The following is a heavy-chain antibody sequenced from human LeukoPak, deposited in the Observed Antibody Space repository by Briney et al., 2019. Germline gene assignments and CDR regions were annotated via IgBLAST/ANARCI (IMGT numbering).Heavy chain of an antibody. D-gene: IGHD4-17*01. J-gene: IGHJ4*02. CDR1: GFNFSIYA. V-gene: IGHV3-23*01. Sequence: GGSQRLSCAASGFNFSIYAMTWVRQAPGKGLEWVSSVSPSGSDTNYADSVKGRFTISRDNSKNTLYMQINSLRAEDTAVYYCTSNYGLDYWGQGTLVTVSS. CDR2: VSPSGSDT. CDR3: TSNYGLDY.